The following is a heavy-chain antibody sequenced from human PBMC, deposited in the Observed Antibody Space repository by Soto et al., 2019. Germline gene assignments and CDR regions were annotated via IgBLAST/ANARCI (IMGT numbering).Heavy chain of an antibody. V-gene: IGHV6-1*01. D-gene: IGHD4-17*01. J-gene: IGHJ6*02. CDR3: ARDYGLWPSSHYYYGMDV. CDR1: GDSVSSNSAA. CDR2: TYYRSKWYN. Sequence: SQALSLTCAISGDSVSSNSAAWNWIRQSPSRGPEWLGRTYYRSKWYNDYAVSVKSRITINPDTSKNQFSLQLNSVTPEDTAVYYCARDYGLWPSSHYYYGMDVWGQGTTVTVSS.